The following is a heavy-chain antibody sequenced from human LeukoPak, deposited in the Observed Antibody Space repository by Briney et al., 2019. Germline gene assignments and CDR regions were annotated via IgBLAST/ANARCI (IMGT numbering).Heavy chain of an antibody. D-gene: IGHD2-15*01. J-gene: IGHJ5*02. V-gene: IGHV4-59*12. CDR3: ARAGYCSGGSCYEGVNWFDP. CDR2: IYYTGNT. CDR1: GDSIIGYY. Sequence: SETLSLTCSVSGDSIIGYYWGWIRQPPGKGLEWIGNIYYTGNTYYNPSLKSRVTMSVDTSKNQFSLKLSSVTAADTAVYYCARAGYCSGGSCYEGVNWFDPWGQGTLVTVSS.